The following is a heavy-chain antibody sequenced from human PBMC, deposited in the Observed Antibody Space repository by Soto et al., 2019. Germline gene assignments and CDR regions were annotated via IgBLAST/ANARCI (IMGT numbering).Heavy chain of an antibody. CDR3: AKGAQDKYYYDSSGYWGRITAYYYGMDV. Sequence: EVRLLESGGGLVQPGGSLRLSCAASGFTFSSYAMSWVRQAPGKGLEWVSAISGSGGSTYYADSVKGRFTISRDNSKNTLYLQMNSLRAEDTAVYYCAKGAQDKYYYDSSGYWGRITAYYYGMDVWGQGTTVTVSS. V-gene: IGHV3-23*01. CDR2: ISGSGGST. D-gene: IGHD3-22*01. CDR1: GFTFSSYA. J-gene: IGHJ6*02.